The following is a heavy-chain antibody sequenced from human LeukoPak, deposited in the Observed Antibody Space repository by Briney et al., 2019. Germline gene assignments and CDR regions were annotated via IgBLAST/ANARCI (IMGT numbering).Heavy chain of an antibody. CDR1: GFTFTIYW. V-gene: IGHV3-23*01. CDR3: AKRPGKAAAGPFDP. D-gene: IGHD6-13*01. J-gene: IGHJ5*02. Sequence: GGSLRLSCAASGFTFTIYWMSWVRQAPGKGLGWVSTISSGDGITYYADSVKGRFTISRDDSKNTLYLQMNSLRAEDTAIYYCAKRPGKAAAGPFDPWGQGTLVTVSS. CDR2: ISSGDGIT.